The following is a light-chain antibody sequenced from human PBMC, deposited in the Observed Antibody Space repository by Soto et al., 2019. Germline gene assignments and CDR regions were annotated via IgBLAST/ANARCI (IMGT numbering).Light chain of an antibody. J-gene: IGLJ1*01. CDR2: EVN. CDR3: SSYTTSSTRV. Sequence: QSALTQPASVSGSPGQSITISCTGTSSDVGGYNYVSWYQQHPGKAPKLMIYEVNNRPSGVSNRFSGSKSGNTASLTISGLQAEDEADYYCSSYTTSSTRVFGPGTKLTVL. CDR1: SSDVGGYNY. V-gene: IGLV2-14*01.